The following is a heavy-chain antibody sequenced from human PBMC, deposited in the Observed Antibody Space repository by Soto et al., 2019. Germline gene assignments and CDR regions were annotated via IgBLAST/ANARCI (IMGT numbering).Heavy chain of an antibody. CDR3: AKETPYGSGSYRWFDP. CDR1: GFTFSSYG. Sequence: GGSLRLSCAASGFTFSSYGMHWVRQAPGKGLEWVAVISYDGSNKYYADSVKGRFTISRDNSKNTLYLQMNSLRAEDTAVYYCAKETPYGSGSYRWFDPWGQGTLVTVSS. D-gene: IGHD3-10*01. CDR2: ISYDGSNK. V-gene: IGHV3-30*18. J-gene: IGHJ5*02.